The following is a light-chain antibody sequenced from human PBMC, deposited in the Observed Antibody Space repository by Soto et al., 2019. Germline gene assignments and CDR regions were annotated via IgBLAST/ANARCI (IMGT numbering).Light chain of an antibody. CDR2: DAS. CDR1: QTVRNNY. CDR3: QQYYNWPRT. V-gene: IGKV3-20*01. J-gene: IGKJ5*01. Sequence: EFVLTQSPGTLSLSPGERATLSCRASQTVRNNYLAWYQQKPGQAPRLLIYDASSRATGIPDRFSGGGSGTDFTLTISRLEPEDFAVYYCQQYYNWPRTFGQGTRLEIK.